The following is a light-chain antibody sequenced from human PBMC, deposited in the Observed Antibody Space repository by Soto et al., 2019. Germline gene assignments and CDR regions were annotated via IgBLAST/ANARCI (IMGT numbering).Light chain of an antibody. CDR2: SAS. J-gene: IGKJ2*01. CDR1: QSVRGSH. Sequence: EIVLTQSPGTLSLSPGERATLSCRASQSVRGSHLGWYQQTPGQAPRLLIYSASSRATGVPDRFSGSGSGAVFTLTSSRLEPEDFALYCCHHFVSAGTFGQGTKLEI. CDR3: HHFVSAGT. V-gene: IGKV3-20*01.